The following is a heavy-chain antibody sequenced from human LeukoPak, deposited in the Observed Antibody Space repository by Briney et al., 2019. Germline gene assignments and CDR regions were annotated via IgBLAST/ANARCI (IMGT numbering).Heavy chain of an antibody. CDR2: IYYSGST. Sequence: PSETLSLTCTVSSGPINSYYWSWIRQPPGKGLEWIGYIYYSGSTNYNPSLKSRVTISLDTSKNQFSLRLSSVTAADTAVYYCARGSPTQYCSGRSCYSGYFQHWGQGTLVTVSS. CDR3: ARGSPTQYCSGRSCYSGYFQH. J-gene: IGHJ1*01. V-gene: IGHV4-59*01. CDR1: SGPINSYY. D-gene: IGHD2-15*01.